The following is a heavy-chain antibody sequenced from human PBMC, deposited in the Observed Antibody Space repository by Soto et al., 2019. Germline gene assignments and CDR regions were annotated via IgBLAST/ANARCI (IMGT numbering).Heavy chain of an antibody. CDR1: GFTFKAYA. J-gene: IGHJ4*02. Sequence: QLLESGGASVQPGGSLRLSCVASGFTFKAYAMGWVRQAPGRGLEWVSSITATNGNTYYADSVRGRFTISRDNSRNSLFLQMIGLRPEDSALYYCAKDEGTSSTVFDYWGQGTRVTVPS. CDR3: AKDEGTSSTVFDY. V-gene: IGHV3-23*01. CDR2: ITATNGNT. D-gene: IGHD4-4*01.